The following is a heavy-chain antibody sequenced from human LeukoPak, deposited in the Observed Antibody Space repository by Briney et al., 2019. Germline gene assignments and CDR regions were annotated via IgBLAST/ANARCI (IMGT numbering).Heavy chain of an antibody. V-gene: IGHV3-9*01. J-gene: IGHJ2*01. CDR3: AKERNCYFDL. CDR1: GFTFDNYV. Sequence: PGRSLRLSCAASGFTFDNYVIHWVRQAPGKGLEWVSGISWNSGSIDYADSVKGRFTISRDNAKNSLYLQMNSLRAEDTALYYCAKERNCYFDLWGRGTLVTVSS. CDR2: ISWNSGSI.